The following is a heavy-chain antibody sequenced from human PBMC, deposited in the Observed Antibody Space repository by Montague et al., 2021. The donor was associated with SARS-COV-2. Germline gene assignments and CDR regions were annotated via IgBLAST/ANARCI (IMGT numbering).Heavy chain of an antibody. D-gene: IGHD5-24*01. CDR1: GGSISSYY. V-gene: IGHV4-59*01. CDR3: AGAPRGWLQLRDVYCFDY. Sequence: SETLSLTCTVSGGSISSYYWSWIWQPPGKGLEWIGYIYYSGSTNYNPSLKSRVPITVDTSKNQFSLKLSSVTAADTAVYYCAGAPRGWLQLRDVYCFDYWGQGTLVTVSS. CDR2: IYYSGST. J-gene: IGHJ4*02.